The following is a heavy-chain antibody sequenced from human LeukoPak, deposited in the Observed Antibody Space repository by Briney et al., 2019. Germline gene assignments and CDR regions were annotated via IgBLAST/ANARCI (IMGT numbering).Heavy chain of an antibody. Sequence: PSETLSLTCTVSGGSISSDYWSWIRQPPGKGLEWIGYIYYSGRTYYNPSLKSRITISVDTSKNQFSLKLSSVTAADTAVYYCARGFYSPHYWGQGTQVSVSS. CDR2: IYYSGRT. V-gene: IGHV4-59*01. J-gene: IGHJ4*02. D-gene: IGHD4-11*01. CDR3: ARGFYSPHY. CDR1: GGSISSDY.